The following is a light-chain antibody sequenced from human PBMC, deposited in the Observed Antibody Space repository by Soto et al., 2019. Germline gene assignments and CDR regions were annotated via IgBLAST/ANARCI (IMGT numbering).Light chain of an antibody. J-gene: IGKJ1*01. Sequence: EIVLTQSPGTLSLSPGERVTLSCRASQNVRTNYLAWYQQKPGQAPRLLIYGASTRASGIPERFSGSGSGTDFTLTISRLEPEDFAVYYCQQYAGSPRTFGQGTKVDI. CDR1: QNVRTNY. V-gene: IGKV3-20*01. CDR2: GAS. CDR3: QQYAGSPRT.